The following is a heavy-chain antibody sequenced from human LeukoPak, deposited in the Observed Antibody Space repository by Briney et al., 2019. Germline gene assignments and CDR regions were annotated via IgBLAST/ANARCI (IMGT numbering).Heavy chain of an antibody. CDR2: INHSGST. Sequence: SETLSLTCAVYGGSFSGYYWSWIRQPPGKGLEWIGEINHSGSTNYNPSLKSRVTISVDTSKNQFSLKLSSVTVADTAVYYCARYGAYAFDIWGQGTMVTASS. J-gene: IGHJ3*02. D-gene: IGHD4/OR15-4a*01. CDR3: ARYGAYAFDI. CDR1: GGSFSGYY. V-gene: IGHV4-34*01.